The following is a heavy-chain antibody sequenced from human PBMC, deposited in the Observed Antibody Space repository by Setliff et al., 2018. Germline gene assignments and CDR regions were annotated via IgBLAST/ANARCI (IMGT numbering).Heavy chain of an antibody. J-gene: IGHJ4*02. CDR2: IYYTGTA. CDR3: ARHEFVGGYYGSVTYRHFDY. CDR1: GDSISSTSYQ. D-gene: IGHD3-10*01. V-gene: IGHV4-39*01. Sequence: SETLSLTCTVSGDSISSTSYQWGWVRQPPGKGLEWIGSIYYTGTAYYNPSLKSRVTISVDTSKNQFSLQVTSLAATYTALYFCARHEFVGGYYGSVTYRHFDYWGQGILVTVS.